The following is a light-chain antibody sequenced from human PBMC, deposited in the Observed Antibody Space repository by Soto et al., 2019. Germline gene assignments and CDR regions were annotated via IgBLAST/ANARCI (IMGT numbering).Light chain of an antibody. J-gene: IGKJ4*01. CDR2: GAS. CDR3: QQRNSSPLT. CDR1: QSSLTF. Sequence: PGERATISWTATQSSLTFLAWYQQKPGQAPRLLIYGASKRATGIPARFSGSGSGTDFTLTISSLEPEDFAVYYCQQRNSSPLTFGGGTKLEIK. V-gene: IGKV3-11*01.